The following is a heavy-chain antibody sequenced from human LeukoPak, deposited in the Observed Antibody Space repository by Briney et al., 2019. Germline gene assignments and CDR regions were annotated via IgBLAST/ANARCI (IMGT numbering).Heavy chain of an antibody. Sequence: SETLSLTCAVSGGSIDITNYWSWVRQAPGKGLEWIGEISHSGTTNYSPSLRSRVAMSLDRANNQFSLNLTSVTDADTAVYYCTRENRPFCPFAYWGQGVLVTVPS. V-gene: IGHV4-4*02. CDR1: GGSIDITNY. D-gene: IGHD2/OR15-2a*01. J-gene: IGHJ4*02. CDR3: TRENRPFCPFAY. CDR2: ISHSGTT.